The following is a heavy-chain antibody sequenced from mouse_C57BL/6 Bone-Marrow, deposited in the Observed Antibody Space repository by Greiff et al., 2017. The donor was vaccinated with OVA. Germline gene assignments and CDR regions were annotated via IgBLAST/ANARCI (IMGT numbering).Heavy chain of an antibody. CDR3: ARFYGY. CDR1: GFTFSSYG. J-gene: IGHJ2*01. Sequence: EVKVVESGGDLVKPGGSLKLSCAASGFTFSSYGMSWVRQTPDKRLEWVATISSGGSYTYYPDSVKGRFTISRDTAKNTLYLQMSSLKSEDTAIYYCARFYGYWGQGTTLTVSS. CDR2: ISSGGSYT. V-gene: IGHV5-6*01. D-gene: IGHD1-1*02.